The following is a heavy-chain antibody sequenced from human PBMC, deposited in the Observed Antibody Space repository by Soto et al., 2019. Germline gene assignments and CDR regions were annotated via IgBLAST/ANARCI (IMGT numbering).Heavy chain of an antibody. Sequence: GGSLRLSCAASGFTFSSYWMSWVRQAPGKGLEWVANIKQDGSEKYYVDSVKGRFTISRDNAKNSLYLQMNSLRAEDTAVYYCARTRKYYDILTGYYVGYYYYYMDVWGKGTTVTVSS. CDR3: ARTRKYYDILTGYYVGYYYYYMDV. D-gene: IGHD3-9*01. J-gene: IGHJ6*03. V-gene: IGHV3-7*01. CDR2: IKQDGSEK. CDR1: GFTFSSYW.